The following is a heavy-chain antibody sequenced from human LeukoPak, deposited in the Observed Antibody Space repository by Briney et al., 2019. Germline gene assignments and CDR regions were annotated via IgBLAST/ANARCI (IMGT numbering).Heavy chain of an antibody. CDR3: AKPNPNYYYGMDV. V-gene: IGHV4-39*01. CDR1: GGSISSSSYY. CDR2: IYYSGST. J-gene: IGHJ6*02. D-gene: IGHD7-27*01. Sequence: SETLSLTCTVSGGSISSSSYYWGWIRQPPGKGLEWIGSIYYSGSTYYNPSPKSRVTISVDTSKNQFSLKLSSVTAADTAVYYCAKPNPNYYYGMDVWGQGTTVTVSS.